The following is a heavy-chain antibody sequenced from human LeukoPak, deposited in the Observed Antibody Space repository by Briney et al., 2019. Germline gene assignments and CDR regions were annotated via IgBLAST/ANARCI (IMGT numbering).Heavy chain of an antibody. V-gene: IGHV2-5*02. CDR2: HYWDDER. Sequence: SAPTLAHPTPPLTLTSNLAGFCLHTSGMGVGWVRQSPGKALAWLAIHYWDDERRYSPSLRTRLTITKDTSRNQVVLTMTNMGPVDTATYYCVHRPPACGVFDYWGQGILVTVSS. CDR1: GFCLHTSGMG. D-gene: IGHD2-21*01. CDR3: VHRPPACGVFDY. J-gene: IGHJ4*02.